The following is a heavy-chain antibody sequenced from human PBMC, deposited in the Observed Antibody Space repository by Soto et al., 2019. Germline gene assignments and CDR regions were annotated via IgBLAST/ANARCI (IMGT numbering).Heavy chain of an antibody. J-gene: IGHJ6*02. CDR2: ISNSGDT. Sequence: VQLLESGGALVQPGGSLRLSCAASGFTFSSYAIYWVRQAPGKGLEWVSTISNSGDTYYADSVEGRFTISRDNSKDTLYLQMNSLRAEDTAVYYCTKPKYRGVVANVWGQGTTVTVSS. V-gene: IGHV3-23*01. D-gene: IGHD3-10*01. CDR3: TKPKYRGVVANV. CDR1: GFTFSSYA.